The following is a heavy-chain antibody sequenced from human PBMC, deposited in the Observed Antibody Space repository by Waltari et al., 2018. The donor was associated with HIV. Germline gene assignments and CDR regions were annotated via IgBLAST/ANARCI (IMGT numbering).Heavy chain of an antibody. Sequence: QVVLVESGPGPIKTSETLSLTCAVSGGSITTYNWWRWVRQSPGKGLEWIGETYHSGRPNYNPSLRSRVTISIDKSKTQFSLRLTSVTAADTAIYYCARAVSGAYRTSWFDPWGQGTLVTVSS. CDR2: TYHSGRP. V-gene: IGHV4-4*02. CDR1: GGSITTYNW. J-gene: IGHJ5*02. CDR3: ARAVSGAYRTSWFDP. D-gene: IGHD2-15*01.